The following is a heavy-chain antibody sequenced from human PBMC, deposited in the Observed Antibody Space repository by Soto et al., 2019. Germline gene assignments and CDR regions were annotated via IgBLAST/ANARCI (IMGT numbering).Heavy chain of an antibody. Sequence: QVQLVPSGAEVKNPGASVKVSCKASRYTLTSYYIHWVRQAPGQGLEWMGMINPSDGSPTYAQKFHGRVTMTRGTSTSTVYMELTSLRSEDTAVYYCASSPGAAACTFYYYGMDVWGQGTKVTVSS. J-gene: IGHJ6*02. CDR2: INPSDGSP. CDR1: RYTLTSYY. V-gene: IGHV1-46*01. D-gene: IGHD6-13*01. CDR3: ASSPGAAACTFYYYGMDV.